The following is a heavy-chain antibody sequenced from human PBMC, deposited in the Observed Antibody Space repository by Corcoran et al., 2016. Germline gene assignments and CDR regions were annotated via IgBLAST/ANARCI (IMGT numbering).Heavy chain of an antibody. CDR2: IYWDDDK. V-gene: IGHV2-5*02. CDR1: GFSLTTRPVG. J-gene: IGHJ4*02. Sequence: QITLKESGPTLVNPTQTLTLTCTFSGFSLTTRPVGVGWIRQPPGKALEWLAFIYWDDDKRYNPSLKSRLTITKDTSKNQVVLTMTNVDPVDTATYYWTHRRQDNCNWNGGTLDYWGQGTLFTVSS. D-gene: IGHD1-1*01. CDR3: THRRQDNCNWNGGTLDY.